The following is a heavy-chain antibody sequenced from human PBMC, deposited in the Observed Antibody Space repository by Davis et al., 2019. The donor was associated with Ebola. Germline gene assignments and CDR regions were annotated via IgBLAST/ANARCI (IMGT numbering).Heavy chain of an antibody. CDR1: GGTFSSYT. Sequence: SVKVSCKASGGTFSSYTISWVRQAPGQGLEWMGRIIPILGIANYAQKFQGRVTMTRDTSTSTVYMELSSLRSEDTAVYYCAREAIVVVTAIPYYYYGMDVWGKGTTVTVSS. D-gene: IGHD2-21*02. CDR3: AREAIVVVTAIPYYYYGMDV. CDR2: IIPILGIA. V-gene: IGHV1-69*04. J-gene: IGHJ6*04.